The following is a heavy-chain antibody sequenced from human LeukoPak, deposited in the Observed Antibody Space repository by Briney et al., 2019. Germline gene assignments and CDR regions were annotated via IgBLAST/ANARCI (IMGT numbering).Heavy chain of an antibody. J-gene: IGHJ5*02. V-gene: IGHV4-39*01. CDR3: ARQGDDFWSGYPAYNWFDP. CDR2: IYYSGST. CDR1: GGSISSSSYY. Sequence: SETLSLTCTVSGGSISSSSYYWGWIRQPPGKGLEWIGSIYYSGSTYYNPSLKSRVTISVDTSKNQFSLKLRSVTAADTAVYYCARQGDDFWSGYPAYNWFDPWGQGTLVTVSS. D-gene: IGHD3-3*01.